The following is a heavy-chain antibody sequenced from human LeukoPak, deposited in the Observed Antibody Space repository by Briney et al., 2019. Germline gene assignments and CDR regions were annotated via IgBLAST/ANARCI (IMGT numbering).Heavy chain of an antibody. CDR3: ASPTFGGVIAPMDV. D-gene: IGHD3-16*02. J-gene: IGHJ6*04. V-gene: IGHV4-61*02. CDR2: IYTSGST. Sequence: SETLSLTCTVSGGSVNSGNYYWSWIRQPAGKGLEWIGRIYTSGSTNYNPSLKSRVTISVDTSKNQFSLKLSSVTAADTAVYYCASPTFGGVIAPMDVWGKGTTVTVSS. CDR1: GGSVNSGNYY.